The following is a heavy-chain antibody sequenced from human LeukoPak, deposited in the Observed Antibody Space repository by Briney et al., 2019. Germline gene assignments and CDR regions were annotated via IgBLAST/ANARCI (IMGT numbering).Heavy chain of an antibody. CDR1: GFTFSSYG. Sequence: GRSLRLSCAASGFTFSSYGMHWVRQAPGKGLEWVAVIWYDGSNKYYADSVRGRFTISRDNSKNTQYLQMNSLRAEDTAVYYCARDKYDSGSYLFDYWGQGTLVTVSS. V-gene: IGHV3-33*01. D-gene: IGHD1-26*01. CDR2: IWYDGSNK. J-gene: IGHJ4*02. CDR3: ARDKYDSGSYLFDY.